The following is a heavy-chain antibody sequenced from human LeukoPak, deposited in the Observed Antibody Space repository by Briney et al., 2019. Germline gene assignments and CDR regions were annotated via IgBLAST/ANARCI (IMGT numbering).Heavy chain of an antibody. D-gene: IGHD2-2*01. V-gene: IGHV4-59*12. CDR3: ARKGDIVVVPATFQIDP. J-gene: IGHJ5*02. CDR1: GGSISSYY. CDR2: IYYSGST. Sequence: SETLSLTCTVSGGSISSYYWSWIRQPPGKGLEWIGYIYYSGSTNYNPSLKGRVTISVDTSKNQFSLKLSSVTAADTAVYYCARKGDIVVVPATFQIDPWGQGTLVTVSS.